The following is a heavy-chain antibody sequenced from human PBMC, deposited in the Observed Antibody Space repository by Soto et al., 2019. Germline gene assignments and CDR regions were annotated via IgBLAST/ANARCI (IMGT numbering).Heavy chain of an antibody. CDR1: GYTFTSYG. J-gene: IGHJ4*02. CDR2: INPYNGNT. D-gene: IGHD6-13*01. CDR3: ARVGVGLAAPRVWPY. V-gene: IGHV1-18*01. Sequence: ASVKVSCKASGYTFTSYGITWVRQAPGQGLEWMAWINPYNGNTKYAEKFLGRVTVTTDTSTATAYMEVRSLTSDDTAVFYCARVGVGLAAPRVWPYWGQGTPVTV.